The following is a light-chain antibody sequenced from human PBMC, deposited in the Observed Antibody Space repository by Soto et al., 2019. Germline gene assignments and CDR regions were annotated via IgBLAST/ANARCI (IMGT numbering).Light chain of an antibody. Sequence: QSALTQPASVSGSPGQSITISCTGTRSDVGDYNLVSWYQQHPGKAPKLIIFDVSDRPSGVSDRFSGSKSGNTASLTISGLQAADEAEDYCTSYSITSALEVFGGGTKLTV. J-gene: IGLJ3*02. CDR1: RSDVGDYNL. CDR3: TSYSITSALEV. CDR2: DVS. V-gene: IGLV2-14*03.